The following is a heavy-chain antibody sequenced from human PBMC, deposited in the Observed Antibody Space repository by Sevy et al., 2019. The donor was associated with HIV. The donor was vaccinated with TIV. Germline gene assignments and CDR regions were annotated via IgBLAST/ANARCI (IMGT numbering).Heavy chain of an antibody. V-gene: IGHV3-21*01. CDR2: ISSSSNYI. CDR1: GFSFQYS. D-gene: IGHD3-22*01. CDR3: ARDRRELSYDSSGYSDAFDI. J-gene: IGHJ3*02. Sequence: GGSLRLSCRVYGFSFQYSMNWVRQAPGKGLEWVSSISSSSNYIYYADSLKGRFTVSRDNAKNSVYLQMNSLRAEDTTVYYCARDRRELSYDSSGYSDAFDIWGQGTLVTVSS.